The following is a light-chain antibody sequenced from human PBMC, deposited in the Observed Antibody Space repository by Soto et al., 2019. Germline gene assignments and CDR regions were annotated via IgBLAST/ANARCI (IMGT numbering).Light chain of an antibody. Sequence: QSVLTQPASVSGSPGQSITISCTGTSSDVGGYNSVSWYRQDPGKAPKLIIYDVTYRPSGVFNRFSGSKSGNTASLTISGLQSEDEADYHCSSFTSSITYVFGTGTKVTVL. CDR2: DVT. V-gene: IGLV2-14*01. CDR1: SSDVGGYNS. J-gene: IGLJ1*01. CDR3: SSFTSSITYV.